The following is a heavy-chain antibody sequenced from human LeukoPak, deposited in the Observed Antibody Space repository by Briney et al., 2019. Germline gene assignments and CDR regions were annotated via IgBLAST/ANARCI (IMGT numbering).Heavy chain of an antibody. CDR2: IKQDGSEK. J-gene: IGHJ4*02. CDR3: ARDKGDYDTSGSLFVF. CDR1: GFTFSSYG. D-gene: IGHD3-22*01. V-gene: IGHV3-7*03. Sequence: PGGSLRLSCAASGFTFSSYGMHWVRQVPRKGLEWVANIKQDGSEKYYVDSVKGRFTISRDNAKNSLYLQMNSLRAEDTAVYYCARDKGDYDTSGSLFVFGGQGTLVTVSS.